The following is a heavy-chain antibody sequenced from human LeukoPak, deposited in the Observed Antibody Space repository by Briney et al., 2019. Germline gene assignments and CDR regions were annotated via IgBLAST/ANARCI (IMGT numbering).Heavy chain of an antibody. V-gene: IGHV4-4*02. CDR1: GFTFSTYSM. CDR2: IYHSGST. Sequence: KAGGSLRLSCAASGFTFSTYSMNWVRQPPGKGLEWIGEIYHSGSTNYNPSLKSRVTISVDKSKNQFSLKLSSVTAADTAVYYCARDPGQQLMGFDYWGQGTLVTVSS. CDR3: ARDPGQQLMGFDY. D-gene: IGHD6-13*01. J-gene: IGHJ4*02.